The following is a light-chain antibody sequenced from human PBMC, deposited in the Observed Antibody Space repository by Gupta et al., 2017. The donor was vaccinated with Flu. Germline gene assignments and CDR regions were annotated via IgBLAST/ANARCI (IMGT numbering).Light chain of an antibody. V-gene: IGLV3-21*02. CDR3: TECDQDDVG. CDR2: DDT. J-gene: IGLJ2*01. CDR1: NIGSKS. Sequence: SYVLTQPPSVSVAPGQTAIIPCGGTNIGSKSVHWYQRKPGQAPVVGGHDDTKRPSGIPERVFGSDFENTVTMKSDRVEAGEESDDYCTECDQDDVGFGGGTKLTVL.